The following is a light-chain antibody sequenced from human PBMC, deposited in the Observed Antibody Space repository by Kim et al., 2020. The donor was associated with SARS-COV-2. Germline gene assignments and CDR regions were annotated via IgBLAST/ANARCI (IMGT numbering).Light chain of an antibody. J-gene: IGKJ2*01. CDR2: GAS. Sequence: SPGEGAALCCRASQSVSSSYLAWYQQIRGQAPRLLIYGASSRATGIPGRFSGSGSGTDFTLTISRLEPEDFAVYYCQQSDSSRYTFGLGTKVDIK. V-gene: IGKV3-20*01. CDR1: QSVSSSY. CDR3: QQSDSSRYT.